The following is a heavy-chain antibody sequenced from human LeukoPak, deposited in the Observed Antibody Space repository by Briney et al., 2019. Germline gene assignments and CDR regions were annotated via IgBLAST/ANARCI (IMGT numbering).Heavy chain of an antibody. V-gene: IGHV3-13*01. CDR1: GFTFDDHA. CDR3: ARAVAGRFDY. CDR2: IGTAGDT. J-gene: IGHJ4*02. D-gene: IGHD6-19*01. Sequence: GGSLRLSCAASGFTFDDHAMHWVRQATGKGLEWVSAIGTAGDTYYPGSVKGRFTISRENAKNSLYLQMNSLRAGDTAVYYCARAVAGRFDYWGQGTLVTVSS.